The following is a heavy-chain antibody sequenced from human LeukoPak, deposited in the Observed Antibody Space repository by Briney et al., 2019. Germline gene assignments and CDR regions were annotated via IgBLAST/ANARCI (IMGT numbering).Heavy chain of an antibody. J-gene: IGHJ4*02. V-gene: IGHV3-53*01. CDR2: IYSGGST. Sequence: GGSLRLSCAASGFTVSSNYMSWVRQAPGKGLEWVSVIYSGGSTYYADSVKGGFTISRDDPHNTLYLQMNSLRAEDTAVYFCARGGVDYYGSGTYYLMYYFDYRGQGALVTVSS. CDR1: GFTVSSNY. D-gene: IGHD3-10*01. CDR3: ARGGVDYYGSGTYYLMYYFDY.